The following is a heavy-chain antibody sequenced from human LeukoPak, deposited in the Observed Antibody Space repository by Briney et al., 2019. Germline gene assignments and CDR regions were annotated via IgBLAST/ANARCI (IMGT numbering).Heavy chain of an antibody. D-gene: IGHD6-25*01. V-gene: IGHV3-7*01. J-gene: IGHJ4*02. CDR3: TTVSGTSGGASHF. Sequence: GGSLRLSCVGSKFSFNNYWMNWVRQAPGKGLEWVANIKPDASEKSYVDSAKGRFTISRDNAENSLYLQMSSLRAGDTATYYCTTVSGTSGGASHFWGQGTLVTVSS. CDR1: KFSFNNYW. CDR2: IKPDASEK.